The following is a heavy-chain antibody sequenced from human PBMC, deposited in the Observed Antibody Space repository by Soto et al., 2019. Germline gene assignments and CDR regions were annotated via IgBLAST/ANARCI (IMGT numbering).Heavy chain of an antibody. CDR1: GFTFDDYA. D-gene: IGHD3-10*01. J-gene: IGHJ4*02. Sequence: GGSLRLSCAASGFTFDDYAMHWVRQAPGKGLEWVSGISWNSGSIGYADSVKGRFTISRDNAKNSLYLQMNSLRAEDTALYYCAKESGSRSYYMGFDYWGQGTLVTVSS. CDR2: ISWNSGSI. CDR3: AKESGSRSYYMGFDY. V-gene: IGHV3-9*01.